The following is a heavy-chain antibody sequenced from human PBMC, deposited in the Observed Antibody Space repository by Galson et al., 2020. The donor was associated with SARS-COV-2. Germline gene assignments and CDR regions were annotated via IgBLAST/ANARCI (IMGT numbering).Heavy chain of an antibody. J-gene: IGHJ4*02. CDR1: GFSLSTSGVG. V-gene: IGHV2-5*02. CDR2: IYWDDDK. CDR3: AHSVDRPLRYFDWLILFDY. Sequence: SGPTLVKPTQTLTLTCTFSGFSLSTSGVGVGWIRQPPGKALEWLALIYWDDDKRYSPSLKSRLTITKDTSKNQVVLTMTNMDPVDTATYYCAHSVDRPLRYFDWLILFDYWGQGTLVTVSS. D-gene: IGHD3-9*01.